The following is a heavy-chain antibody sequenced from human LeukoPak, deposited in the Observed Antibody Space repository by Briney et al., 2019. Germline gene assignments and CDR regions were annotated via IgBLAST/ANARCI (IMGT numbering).Heavy chain of an antibody. Sequence: SETLSLTCTVSGGSISSYYWSWIRQPPGKGLEWIGYIYTSGSTNYNPSLKSRVTISVDTSKNQFSLELSSVTAADTAVYYCARGDSGSYYASLVGYYYMDVWGKGTTVTVSS. J-gene: IGHJ6*03. CDR3: ARGDSGSYYASLVGYYYMDV. D-gene: IGHD1-26*01. CDR2: IYTSGST. CDR1: GGSISSYY. V-gene: IGHV4-4*09.